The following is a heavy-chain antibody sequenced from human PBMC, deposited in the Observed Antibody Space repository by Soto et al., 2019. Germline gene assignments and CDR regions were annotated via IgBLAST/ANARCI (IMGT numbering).Heavy chain of an antibody. Sequence: SETLSLTCTVSRGSITSGDNFWSWIRQPPGKGLEWIGYIHHSGSTYSNPSLKSRVTISVDTSKNQISLRLSSVTAADTAVYYCARDRGNYPYYFETWGQGTPVTSPQ. V-gene: IGHV4-30-4*01. J-gene: IGHJ4*02. CDR3: ARDRGNYPYYFET. CDR1: RGSITSGDNF. CDR2: IHHSGST. D-gene: IGHD1-7*01.